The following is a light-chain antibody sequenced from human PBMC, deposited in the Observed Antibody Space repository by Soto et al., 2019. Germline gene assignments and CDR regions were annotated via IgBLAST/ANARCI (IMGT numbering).Light chain of an antibody. J-gene: IGKJ1*01. CDR2: GAS. V-gene: IGKV3-20*01. CDR1: QSVSSSY. Sequence: DIVLTQSPGTLSLSPGESATLSCRASQSVSSSYLAWYQQKPGQAXXLLIYGASSRATVIPDRFSGSGSGTEFTLTISRLEPDDFAVYYCQQYGSSPSWTFGQGTKVDIK. CDR3: QQYGSSPSWT.